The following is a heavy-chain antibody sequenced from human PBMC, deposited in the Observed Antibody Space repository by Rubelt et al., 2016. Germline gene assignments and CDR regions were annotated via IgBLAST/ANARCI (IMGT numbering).Heavy chain of an antibody. J-gene: IGHJ5*02. V-gene: IGHV3-23*01. Sequence: EVQLLESGGGLVQPGGSLRLSCAASGFTFSSYAMSWVRQAPGKGLEWVSAISGSCGRTYFADSVMGRFTISRDNYKNPLYLQMNSLRAEDTAVYYCAKELHTEGGFDPWGQGTLVTVSS. D-gene: IGHD2-15*01. CDR3: AKELHTEGGFDP. CDR2: ISGSCGRT. CDR1: GFTFSSYA.